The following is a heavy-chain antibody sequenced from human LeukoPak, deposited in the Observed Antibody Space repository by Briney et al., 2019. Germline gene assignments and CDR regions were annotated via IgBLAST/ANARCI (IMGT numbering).Heavy chain of an antibody. J-gene: IGHJ4*02. CDR1: GFTFSNHA. D-gene: IGHD1-26*01. Sequence: GGSLRLSCATSGFTFSNHAMHWVRQASGKGLEWVSAIGTAGDTFYPGSVKGRFTISRENAKNSLSLQMNSLRAEDTAVYYCVRQQTPHGNFDYWGQGTLVTVSS. CDR3: VRQQTPHGNFDY. CDR2: IGTAGDT. V-gene: IGHV3-13*01.